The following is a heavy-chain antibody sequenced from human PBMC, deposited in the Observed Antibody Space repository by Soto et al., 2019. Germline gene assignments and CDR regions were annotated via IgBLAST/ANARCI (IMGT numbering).Heavy chain of an antibody. CDR1: GGSISSYY. D-gene: IGHD4-17*01. Sequence: TSETLSLTCTVSGGSISSYYWSWIRQPPGKGLEWIGYIYYSGSTNYNPSLKSRVTISVDTSKNQFSLKLSSVTAADTAVYYCARGYGDYQHYWGQGTLVTVSS. CDR2: IYYSGST. V-gene: IGHV4-59*01. CDR3: ARGYGDYQHY. J-gene: IGHJ4*02.